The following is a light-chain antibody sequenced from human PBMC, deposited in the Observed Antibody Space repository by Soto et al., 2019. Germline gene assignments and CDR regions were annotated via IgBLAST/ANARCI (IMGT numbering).Light chain of an antibody. CDR2: EVS. Sequence: QSVLTQPASVSGSPGQSITISCTGTSDDVGNFNLVSWYQQHPGKAPNLIISEVSKRPSGVSNRFSGSKSGNTASLTISGLQPEDAADYYCCSYAGGSIYVLFGGGTKVTVL. V-gene: IGLV2-23*02. CDR1: SDDVGNFNL. J-gene: IGLJ2*01. CDR3: CSYAGGSIYVL.